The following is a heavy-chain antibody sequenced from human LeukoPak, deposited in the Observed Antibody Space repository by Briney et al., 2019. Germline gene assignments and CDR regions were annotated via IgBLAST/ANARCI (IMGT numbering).Heavy chain of an antibody. CDR3: ARLRYYGMDV. J-gene: IGHJ6*02. Sequence: GGSLRLSCAASGFTFTTYWMSWVRQAPGKGLEWVANIKQDGSEKHYVDSVKSRFTVSRDNAKNSLYLQMNSLRAEDTAVYYCARLRYYGMDVWGQGTTVTVSS. V-gene: IGHV3-7*01. CDR2: IKQDGSEK. CDR1: GFTFTTYW.